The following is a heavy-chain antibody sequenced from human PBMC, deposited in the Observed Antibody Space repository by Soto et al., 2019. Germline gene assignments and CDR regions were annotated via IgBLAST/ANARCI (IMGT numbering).Heavy chain of an antibody. Sequence: SETLSLTWTVLGDSVGSSAALSWAWVRQPPGKELEFIGKIYRSGSTLLTSAIQSRVTLSMEPSKNQFSRSLRSVTVGDTARYFCAQAHESGDYHDMSIWGPGFTVAV. J-gene: IGHJ6*02. CDR1: GDSVGSSAALS. D-gene: IGHD5-12*01. CDR2: IYRSGST. CDR3: AQAHESGDYHDMSI. V-gene: IGHV4-61*08.